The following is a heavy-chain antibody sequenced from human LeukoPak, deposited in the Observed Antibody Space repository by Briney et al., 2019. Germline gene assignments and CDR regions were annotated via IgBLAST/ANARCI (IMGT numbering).Heavy chain of an antibody. J-gene: IGHJ3*02. Sequence: GASVKVSCKASGGTFSSYAISWVQQAPGQGLEWMGGIIPIFGTANYAQKFQGRVTITTDESTSTAYMELSSLRSEDTAVYYCARYLPAVGAFDIWGQGTMVTVSS. CDR1: GGTFSSYA. V-gene: IGHV1-69*05. CDR3: ARYLPAVGAFDI. CDR2: IIPIFGTA. D-gene: IGHD2-2*01.